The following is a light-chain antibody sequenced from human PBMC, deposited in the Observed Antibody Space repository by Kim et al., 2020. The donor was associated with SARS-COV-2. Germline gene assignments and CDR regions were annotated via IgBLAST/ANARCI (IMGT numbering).Light chain of an antibody. CDR1: RSNIGAGYD. CDR2: GNS. Sequence: QSVLTQPPSVSGAPGQRVTISCTGSRSNIGAGYDVHWYQQLPGTAPKLLIYGNSNRPSGVPDRFSGSKSGTSASLAITGLQAEDEADYYCQSFDSSLSTSVFGAGTQLTVL. J-gene: IGLJ3*02. CDR3: QSFDSSLSTSV. V-gene: IGLV1-40*01.